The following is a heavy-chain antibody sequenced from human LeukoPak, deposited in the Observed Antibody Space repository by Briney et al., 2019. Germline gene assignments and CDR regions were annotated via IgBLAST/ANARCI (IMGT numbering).Heavy chain of an antibody. V-gene: IGHV3-23*01. CDR3: AKSSCSSTSCRGDY. CDR1: GFTFSSYA. D-gene: IGHD2-2*01. J-gene: IGHJ4*02. CDR2: ISGSGGST. Sequence: PGGSLRLSCAASGFTFSSYAMSWVRQAPGKGLEWVSAISGSGGSTYYADSVKGRFTISRDNSKNTLYLQMNSLRAEDTAVYYCAKSSCSSTSCRGDYWGQGTLVTVSS.